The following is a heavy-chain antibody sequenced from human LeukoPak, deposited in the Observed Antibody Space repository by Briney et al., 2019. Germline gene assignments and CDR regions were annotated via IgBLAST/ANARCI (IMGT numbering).Heavy chain of an antibody. V-gene: IGHV3-7*05. J-gene: IGHJ4*02. D-gene: IGHD3-10*01. CDR1: GFTFANYW. Sequence: GGSLRLPCAASGFTFANYWMSWVRQAPGKGLEWVANIKQDGSEKYYVESVKGRSTISRDNAKNSLYLLVNSLRVEDTAVYYCARVWDGSGTYYNSLLDYWGQGTLVTVSS. CDR3: ARVWDGSGTYYNSLLDY. CDR2: IKQDGSEK.